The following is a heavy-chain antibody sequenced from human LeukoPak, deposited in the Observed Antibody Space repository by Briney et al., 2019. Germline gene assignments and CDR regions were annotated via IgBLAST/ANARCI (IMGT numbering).Heavy chain of an antibody. CDR2: FYYSGST. CDR3: ARGPNSGYGRFDY. D-gene: IGHD5-12*01. Sequence: SETLSLTCSVSGGSISGYYWSWLRQPPGRGLECIGYFYYSGSTTYNPSLKGRLTISVDTSEDHFSLKLSSVTAADTAVYYCARGPNSGYGRFDYWGQGTLVTVSS. J-gene: IGHJ4*02. CDR1: GGSISGYY. V-gene: IGHV4-59*01.